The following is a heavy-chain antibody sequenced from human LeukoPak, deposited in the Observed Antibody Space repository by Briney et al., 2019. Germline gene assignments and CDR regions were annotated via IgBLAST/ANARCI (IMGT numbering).Heavy chain of an antibody. J-gene: IGHJ3*01. D-gene: IGHD5-12*01. V-gene: IGHV3-23*01. CDR3: ARDIELST. CDR2: ISFNGRNT. CDR1: GFTFSSYS. Sequence: PGGSLRLSCAASGFTFSSYSMNWVRQTPRKGLEWVSLISFNGRNTYCEDSVKGRFTISRDNSKDTVYLQMNSLRAEDTAIFYCARDIELSTWGPGTMVTVSS.